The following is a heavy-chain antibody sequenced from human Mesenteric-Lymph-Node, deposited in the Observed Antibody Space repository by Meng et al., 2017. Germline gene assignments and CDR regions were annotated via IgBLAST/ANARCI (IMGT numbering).Heavy chain of an antibody. CDR1: GGSVSSGSYY. V-gene: IGHV4-61*01. CDR3: ARDLGSIAALGY. J-gene: IGHJ4*02. CDR2: ISYSGST. D-gene: IGHD6-6*01. Sequence: QGQVQESGPGLVRPSDTLSRTCTVSGGSVSSGSYYWSWSRQPPGKGLEWIGYISYSGSTNYNPSLRSRVTISVDTSKNQFSLRLNSVTAADTAVYYCARDLGSIAALGYWGQGTLVTVSS.